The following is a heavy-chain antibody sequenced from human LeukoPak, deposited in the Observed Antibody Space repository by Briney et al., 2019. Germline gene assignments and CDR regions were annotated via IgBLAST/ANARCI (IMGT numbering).Heavy chain of an antibody. CDR3: ARDGYSYGGYYYGMDV. CDR1: GGSVSSGTYY. Sequence: SETLSLTCTVSGGSVSSGTYYWSWIRQPPGKGLEWIGYIYYSGSTNYNPSLKSRVTVSVDTSKNQCSLKLSSVTAADTAVYYCARDGYSYGGYYYGMDVWGQGTTVTVSS. CDR2: IYYSGST. V-gene: IGHV4-61*01. J-gene: IGHJ6*02. D-gene: IGHD5-18*01.